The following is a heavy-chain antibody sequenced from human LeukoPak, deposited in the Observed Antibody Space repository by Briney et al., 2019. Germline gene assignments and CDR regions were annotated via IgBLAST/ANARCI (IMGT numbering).Heavy chain of an antibody. CDR3: ARGDLVARRRRPFDY. Sequence: PSETLSLTCAVYGGSFSGYYWSWIRQPPGKGLEWIGEINHSGSTNYNPSLKSRVTISVDTSKNQFSLKLSSVTAADTAVYYCARGDLVARRRRPFDYWGQGTLVTVSS. D-gene: IGHD6-6*01. CDR2: INHSGST. V-gene: IGHV4-34*01. CDR1: GGSFSGYY. J-gene: IGHJ4*02.